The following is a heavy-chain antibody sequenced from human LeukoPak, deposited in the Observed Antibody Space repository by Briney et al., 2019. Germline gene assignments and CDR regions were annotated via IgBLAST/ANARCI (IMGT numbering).Heavy chain of an antibody. CDR1: GFTFSSSV. CDR3: TKGRSNHY. D-gene: IGHD3-10*01. Sequence: GRSLRLSCAASGFTFSSSVMHWVRQAPGKGLEWVAAISYDGRDKYFADSMKGRFTISRDNSKNTVDLQVNGLRAEDTAVYYCTKGRSNHYWGQGTLVTVST. J-gene: IGHJ4*02. V-gene: IGHV3-30*18. CDR2: ISYDGRDK.